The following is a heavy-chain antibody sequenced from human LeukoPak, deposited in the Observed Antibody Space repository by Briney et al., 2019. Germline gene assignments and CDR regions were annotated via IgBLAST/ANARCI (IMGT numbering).Heavy chain of an antibody. CDR3: ARPAYYGAGSLYAFDI. CDR2: IIPIFGTA. V-gene: IGHV1-69*13. J-gene: IGHJ3*02. D-gene: IGHD3-10*01. CDR1: GGTFSSYA. Sequence: SVKVSCKASGGTFSSYAISWVRQAPGQGLEWMGGIIPIFGTANYAQKFQGRVTITADESTSTAYMEQRSLRSDDTAVYYCARPAYYGAGSLYAFDIWGQGTMVTVST.